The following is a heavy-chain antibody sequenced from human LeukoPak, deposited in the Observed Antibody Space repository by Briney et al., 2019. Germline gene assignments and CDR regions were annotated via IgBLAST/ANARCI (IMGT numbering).Heavy chain of an antibody. CDR2: ISSSSTYT. Sequence: GGSLRLSCAASGFSLSDYYMTWIRQAAGKGLEWVSYISSSSTYTDYADSVKGRFTISRDNAKNSLYLQMDSLRAEDTAVYFCAREFSFRGDSTLTTLRYFDYWGQGTLVTVSS. CDR3: AREFSFRGDSTLTTLRYFDY. CDR1: GFSLSDYY. J-gene: IGHJ4*02. D-gene: IGHD4-17*01. V-gene: IGHV3-11*05.